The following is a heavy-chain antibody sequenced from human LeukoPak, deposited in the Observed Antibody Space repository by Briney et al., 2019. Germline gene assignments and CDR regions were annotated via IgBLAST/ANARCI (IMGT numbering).Heavy chain of an antibody. D-gene: IGHD1-26*01. V-gene: IGHV4-59*12. CDR2: IYDSGTT. Sequence: SETLSLTCTVSGGSFGNYYWSWIRQPPGKGLEWIGYIYDSGTTNYNPSLKSRVTMSMDTSKNQFHLDLTSVTAADAGQYFCARGGRGTYMRHWGQGILVTVSS. J-gene: IGHJ4*02. CDR3: ARGGRGTYMRH. CDR1: GGSFGNYY.